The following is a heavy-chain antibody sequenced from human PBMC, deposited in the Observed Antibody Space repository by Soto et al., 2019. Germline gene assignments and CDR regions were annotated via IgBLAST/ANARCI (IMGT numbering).Heavy chain of an antibody. J-gene: IGHJ4*02. V-gene: IGHV3-72*01. D-gene: IGHD3-10*01. Sequence: EVQLVQSGGGLVQPGGSLRLSCAASGFTFSDYYMEWFRRSPGKWLEWVGSSRNKANNYATEYAASLKGRVTFSRDDSENSLYLQMNSLETEDTAVYWCTREKRYYNNLTSFYFDNWGQGTLVTVSS. CDR3: TREKRYYNNLTSFYFDN. CDR2: SRNKANNYAT. CDR1: GFTFSDYY.